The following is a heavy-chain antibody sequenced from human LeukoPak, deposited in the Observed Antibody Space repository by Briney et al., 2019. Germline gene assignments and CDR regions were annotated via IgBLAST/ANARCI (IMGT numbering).Heavy chain of an antibody. CDR3: ARDVRSSGS. CDR1: GFTFSSYS. CDR2: ISSSSSYI. D-gene: IGHD3-10*01. V-gene: IGHV3-21*01. Sequence: GGSLRLSCAASGFTFSSYSMNWVRQAPGKGLEWVSFISSSSSYIYYADSVKGRFTISRDNAKNSLHLQMNSLRAEDTAVYYCARDVRSSGSWGQGTLVTVSS. J-gene: IGHJ4*02.